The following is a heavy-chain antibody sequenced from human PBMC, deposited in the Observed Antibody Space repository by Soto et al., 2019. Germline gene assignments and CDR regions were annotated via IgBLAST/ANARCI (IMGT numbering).Heavy chain of an antibody. J-gene: IGHJ5*02. Sequence: QITLKESGPTLVGPTQTLTLTCTFSGFSLNTAGAGVGWIRQPPGKALEWLALIYWNDDERYSPSLKSKVTITKDASKNQVVLTMTNMAPVHTATYYCAHRGYGDYPRDNWFDPWGQGTLVTVSS. D-gene: IGHD4-17*01. CDR3: AHRGYGDYPRDNWFDP. V-gene: IGHV2-5*01. CDR2: IYWNDDE. CDR1: GFSLNTAGAG.